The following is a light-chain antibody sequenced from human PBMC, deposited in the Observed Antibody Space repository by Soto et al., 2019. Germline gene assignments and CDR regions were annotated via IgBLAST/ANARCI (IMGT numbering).Light chain of an antibody. J-gene: IGKJ2*01. CDR2: GAS. CDR3: QEYNDWSST. V-gene: IGKV3-15*01. Sequence: IILTQSRDTLSLSPGERATLSCRASQTVSSNYLAWCQQRPGQAPRVLIYGASTRATGTPTRFSGSGSGTDFTLTISSLQSADFAGYYCQEYNDWSSTFGQGTKVDIK. CDR1: QTVSSN.